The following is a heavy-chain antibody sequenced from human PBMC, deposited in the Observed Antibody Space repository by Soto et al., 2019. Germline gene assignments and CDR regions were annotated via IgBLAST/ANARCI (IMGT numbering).Heavy chain of an antibody. V-gene: IGHV1-69*02. D-gene: IGHD2-2*01. CDR3: ARAPCSSTSCYSNWFDP. CDR2: IIPILGIA. Sequence: SVKVSCKASGGTFSSYTISWVRQAPGQGLEWMGRIIPILGIANYAQKFQGRVTITADKSTSTAYMELSSLRSEDTAVYYCARAPCSSTSCYSNWFDPWGQGTLVTAPQ. J-gene: IGHJ5*02. CDR1: GGTFSSYT.